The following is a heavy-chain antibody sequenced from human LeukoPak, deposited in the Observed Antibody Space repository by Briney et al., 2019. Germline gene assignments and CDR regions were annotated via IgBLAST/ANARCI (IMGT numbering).Heavy chain of an antibody. Sequence: GGSLRLSCAVSGFTLSSYWMHWVRQAPGKGLVWVSQINTDGSNTNYADSVRGRFTISRDNAKLYLQMNSLRAEDTAVYYCARGLLGIDYWGQGTLVTVSS. CDR3: ARGLLGIDY. D-gene: IGHD2-8*02. V-gene: IGHV3-74*01. CDR1: GFTLSSYW. CDR2: INTDGSNT. J-gene: IGHJ4*02.